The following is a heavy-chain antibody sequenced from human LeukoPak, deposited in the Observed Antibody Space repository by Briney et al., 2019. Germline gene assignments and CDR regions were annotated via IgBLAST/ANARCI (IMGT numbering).Heavy chain of an antibody. J-gene: IGHJ4*02. V-gene: IGHV3-74*01. CDR1: GFTFSSYW. CDR2: INPDGSTT. CDR3: VRDLRESDF. Sequence: GGSLRLSCAASGFTFSSYWMHWVRQAPGKGLVWVSRINPDGSTTDYADSVQGRFTISRDNAKNMLYLQMNSLRAEDTAVYYCVRDLRESDFWGQGTLVTVSS.